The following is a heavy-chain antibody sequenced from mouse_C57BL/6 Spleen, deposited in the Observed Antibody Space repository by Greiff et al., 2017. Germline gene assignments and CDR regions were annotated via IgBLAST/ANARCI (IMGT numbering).Heavy chain of an antibody. CDR1: GYTFPDYE. CDR2: IDPETGGT. Sequence: QVQLKQSGAELVRPGASVTLSCKASGYTFPDYEMHWVKQTPVHGLEWIGAIDPETGGTAYNQKFKGKAILTADKSSSTAYMERRSLTSEDSAVYYCTRYRFRRAMDYWGQGTSVTVSS. J-gene: IGHJ4*01. V-gene: IGHV1-15*01. CDR3: TRYRFRRAMDY.